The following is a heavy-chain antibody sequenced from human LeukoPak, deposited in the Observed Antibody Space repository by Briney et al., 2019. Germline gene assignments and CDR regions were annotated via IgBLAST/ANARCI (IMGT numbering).Heavy chain of an antibody. D-gene: IGHD5-12*01. J-gene: IGHJ4*02. CDR2: ISGSGIK. Sequence: PGGSLRLSCAASRFTFSSYEMNWVRQAPGKGLEWVSYISGSGIKHYADSVKGRFTISRDNAKNTLYLQMNSLGAEDTAVYYCARDPSGYGYWGQGTLVTVSS. CDR1: RFTFSSYE. CDR3: ARDPSGYGY. V-gene: IGHV3-48*03.